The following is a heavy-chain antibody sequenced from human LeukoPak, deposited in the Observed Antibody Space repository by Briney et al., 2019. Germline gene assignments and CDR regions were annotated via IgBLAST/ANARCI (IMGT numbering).Heavy chain of an antibody. CDR2: ISSSSSTI. Sequence: GGSLRLSCAASGFTFSSYSMNWVRQAPGKGLEWASYISSSSSTIFYADSVKGRFTISRDNAKNSLYLQMHSLRDEDTAVYYCARAWYSWGYYFDYWGQGTLVTVSS. CDR3: ARAWYSWGYYFDY. D-gene: IGHD1-26*01. J-gene: IGHJ4*02. V-gene: IGHV3-48*02. CDR1: GFTFSSYS.